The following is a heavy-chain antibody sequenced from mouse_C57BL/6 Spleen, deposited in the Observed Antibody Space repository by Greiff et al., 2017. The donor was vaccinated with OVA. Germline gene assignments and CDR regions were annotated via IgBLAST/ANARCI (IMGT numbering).Heavy chain of an antibody. Sequence: QVQLQQSGPELVKPGASVKISCKASGYAFSSSWMNWVKQRPGKGLEWIGRIYPGDGDTNYNGKFKGKATLTADKSSSTAYMQLSSLTSEDSAVYFCAPDSSGLYFDYWGQGTTLTVSS. CDR3: APDSSGLYFDY. J-gene: IGHJ2*01. CDR2: IYPGDGDT. CDR1: GYAFSSSW. D-gene: IGHD3-2*02. V-gene: IGHV1-82*01.